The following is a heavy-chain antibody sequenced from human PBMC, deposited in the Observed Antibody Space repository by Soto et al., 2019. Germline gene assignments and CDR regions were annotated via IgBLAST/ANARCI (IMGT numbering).Heavy chain of an antibody. Sequence: ASVKVSCKVSGYTLTELSMHWVRQAPGKGLERMGGFDPEDGETIYAQKFQGRVTMTEDTSTDTAYKELSSLRSEDTAVYYCATGKVYYDSSGYYYWGQGTLVTVSS. D-gene: IGHD3-22*01. CDR1: GYTLTELS. V-gene: IGHV1-24*01. CDR2: FDPEDGET. J-gene: IGHJ4*02. CDR3: ATGKVYYDSSGYYY.